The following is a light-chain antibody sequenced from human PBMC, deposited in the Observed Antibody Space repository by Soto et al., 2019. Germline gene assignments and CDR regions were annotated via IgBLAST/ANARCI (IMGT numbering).Light chain of an antibody. CDR2: EVS. CDR3: TSYTSKSTGV. CDR1: SSDVGGYNY. J-gene: IGLJ1*01. Sequence: QSALTQPASVSGSPGQSITISCTGTSSDVGGYNYVSWYQQHPGKAPKLIIYEVSNRPSGVSNRFSGSKSGNTASLTISGLQAEDEADDYCTSYTSKSTGVFGTGTKVTVL. V-gene: IGLV2-14*01.